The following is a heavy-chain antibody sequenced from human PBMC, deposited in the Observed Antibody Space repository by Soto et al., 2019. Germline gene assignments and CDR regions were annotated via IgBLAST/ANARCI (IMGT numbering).Heavy chain of an antibody. CDR3: ARRGNYSSCWYGSFAY. Sequence: QVQLVQSGAEVKKPGSSVKVSFKASGGTFSRYAISWVRQAPGTGLEWMGGIIPILGTAKYAQKFQGRVTITADESTSTAYMELSSLRSEDTAVYYCARRGNYSSCWYGSFAYWGQGTLVTVSS. CDR2: IIPILGTA. V-gene: IGHV1-69*01. D-gene: IGHD6-19*01. CDR1: GGTFSRYA. J-gene: IGHJ4*02.